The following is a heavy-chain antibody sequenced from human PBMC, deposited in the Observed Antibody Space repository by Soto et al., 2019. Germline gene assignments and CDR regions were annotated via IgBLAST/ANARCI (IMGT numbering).Heavy chain of an antibody. J-gene: IGHJ5*02. CDR2: ISAYNGNT. V-gene: IGHV1-18*01. CDR1: GYTFTSYG. Sequence: ASVKVSCKASGYTFTSYGISWVRQAPGQGLEWMGWISAYNGNTNYAQKLQGRVTMTTDTSTSTAYMELRSLRSDDTAVYYCARDGHLYDYIWGSYLNWFDPWGQGTLVTVSS. CDR3: ARDGHLYDYIWGSYLNWFDP. D-gene: IGHD3-16*01.